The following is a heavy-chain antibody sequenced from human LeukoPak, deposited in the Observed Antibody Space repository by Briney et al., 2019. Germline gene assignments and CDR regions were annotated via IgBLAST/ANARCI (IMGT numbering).Heavy chain of an antibody. CDR1: GFTFSSYA. D-gene: IGHD1/OR15-1a*01. CDR2: ISGSGGST. CDR3: ATTPAFGGTYYNMDV. V-gene: IGHV3-23*01. J-gene: IGHJ6*02. Sequence: GGSLRLSCAASGFTFSSYAMSWVRQAPRRGLEWVSAISGSGGSTYYADSVKGRFTISRDNSKNTLYLQMNSLRAEDSAVYYRATTPAFGGTYYNMDVWGQGTTVTVSS.